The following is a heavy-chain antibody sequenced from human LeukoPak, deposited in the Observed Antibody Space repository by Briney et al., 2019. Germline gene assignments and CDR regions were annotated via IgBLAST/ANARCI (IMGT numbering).Heavy chain of an antibody. V-gene: IGHV1-69*13. D-gene: IGHD2-15*01. J-gene: IGHJ4*02. CDR3: ARDDRGGSSDY. CDR1: GGTFSSYA. Sequence: SVKVSCKASGGTFSSYAISWVRQAPGQELEWMGGIIPIFGTANYAQRFQGRVTITADESTSTAYMELSSLRSEDTAVYYCARDDRGGSSDYWGQGTLVTVSS. CDR2: IIPIFGTA.